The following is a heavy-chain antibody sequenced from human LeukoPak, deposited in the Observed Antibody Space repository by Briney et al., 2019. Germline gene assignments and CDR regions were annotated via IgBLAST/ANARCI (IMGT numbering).Heavy chain of an antibody. D-gene: IGHD6-13*01. CDR1: GYTFTSYV. CDR2: ISAYNGNT. Sequence: ASVKVSCKASGYTFTSYVINWVRPAPGQGLEWRGWISAYNGNTNYAQKLQGRVTMTTDTSTSTAYMELSSLRSDDTAVYYCAREGYSSSWNYFDYWGQGTLVTVSS. V-gene: IGHV1-18*01. CDR3: AREGYSSSWNYFDY. J-gene: IGHJ4*02.